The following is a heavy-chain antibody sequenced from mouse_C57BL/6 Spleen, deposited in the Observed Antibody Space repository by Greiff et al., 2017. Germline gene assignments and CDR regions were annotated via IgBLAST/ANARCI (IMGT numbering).Heavy chain of an antibody. CDR2: ISDGGSYT. CDR3: ARDEILRYSYYFDY. CDR1: GFTFSSYA. Sequence: EVQVVESGGGLVKPGGSLKLSCAASGFTFSSYAMSWVRQTPEKRLEWVATISDGGSYTYYPDNVKGRFTISRDNAKNNLYLQMSHLKSEDTAMYYCARDEILRYSYYFDYWGQGTTLTVSS. D-gene: IGHD1-1*01. V-gene: IGHV5-4*01. J-gene: IGHJ2*01.